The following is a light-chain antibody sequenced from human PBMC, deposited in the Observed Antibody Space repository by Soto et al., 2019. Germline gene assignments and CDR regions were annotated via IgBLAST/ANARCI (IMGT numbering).Light chain of an antibody. V-gene: IGKV1-5*03. J-gene: IGKJ2*01. Sequence: DIQMTQSPSTLSASVGDRVTITCRASQSISSWLAWYRQKPGKAPNLLIYKASSLESGVPSRFSGSGSGTDFTLTISSLQPDDFATYYCQQYNSYSYTFGQGTKLEIK. CDR1: QSISSW. CDR2: KAS. CDR3: QQYNSYSYT.